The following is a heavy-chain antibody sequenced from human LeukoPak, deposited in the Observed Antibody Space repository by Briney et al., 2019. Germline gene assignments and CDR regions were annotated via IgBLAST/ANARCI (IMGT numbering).Heavy chain of an antibody. CDR3: ASSGVEYYYDSSGWLTYAFDI. CDR2: INPNSGGT. Sequence: ASVKVSCKASGYTFTGYYMHWVRQAPGQGLEWMGWINPNSGGTNYAQKFQGRVTMTRDTSISTAYMELSRLRSDDTAVYYCASSGVEYYYDSSGWLTYAFDIWGQGTMVTVSS. V-gene: IGHV1-2*02. J-gene: IGHJ3*02. D-gene: IGHD3-22*01. CDR1: GYTFTGYY.